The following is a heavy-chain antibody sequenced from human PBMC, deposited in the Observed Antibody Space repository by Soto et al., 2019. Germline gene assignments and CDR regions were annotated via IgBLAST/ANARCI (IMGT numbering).Heavy chain of an antibody. CDR2: INGGTGQT. Sequence: ASVKVSCKASGYTFSTHAMHWVRQAPGQSLEWMGWINGGTGQTKHSHRFQDRVSITRDTSASTAYMELSSLRSEDTAVYYCARGKGMEENYYYYGLDIWGQVTTVTASS. D-gene: IGHD1-1*01. CDR1: GYTFSTHA. CDR3: ARGKGMEENYYYYGLDI. J-gene: IGHJ6*02. V-gene: IGHV1-3*01.